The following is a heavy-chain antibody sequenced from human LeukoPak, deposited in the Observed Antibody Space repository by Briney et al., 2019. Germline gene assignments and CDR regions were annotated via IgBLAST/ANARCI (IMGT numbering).Heavy chain of an antibody. CDR1: RYTFTSYG. Sequence: ASLKVSCKASRYTFTSYGISWVRQAPRQGLEWMGWISAYNGNTNYAQQLQGRVTMTTDTSTSTAYMELRSLRSDDTAVYYCARVRAVGYSYGPLDYWGQGTLVTVSS. CDR3: ARVRAVGYSYGPLDY. V-gene: IGHV1-18*01. D-gene: IGHD5-18*01. J-gene: IGHJ4*02. CDR2: ISAYNGNT.